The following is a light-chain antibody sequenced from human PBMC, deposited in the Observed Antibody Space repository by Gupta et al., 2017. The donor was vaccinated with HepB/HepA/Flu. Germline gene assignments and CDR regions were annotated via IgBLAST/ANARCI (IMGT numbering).Light chain of an antibody. CDR2: GAS. CDR3: QQDQLWRT. CDR1: QTVNNN. V-gene: IGKV3-15*01. J-gene: IGKJ1*01. Sequence: EIVMTQSPATLSVSPGERATLSCRASQTVNNNLAWYQQKPGQAPRLLIYGASTRATGIPARFSGSGFGTEFTLTISSLQSEDFAVYYWQQDQLWRTFGQGTKVEIK.